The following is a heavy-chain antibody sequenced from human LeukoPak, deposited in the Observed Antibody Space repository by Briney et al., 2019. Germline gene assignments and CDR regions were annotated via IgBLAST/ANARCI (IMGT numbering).Heavy chain of an antibody. Sequence: ASVKVSCKASGYTFTGYYMHWVRQATGQGLEWMGGINPNSGGTNYAQKFQGRVTMTRDTSISTAYMELSRLRSDDTAVYYCARVYRSGSYTPGYWGQGTLVTVSS. J-gene: IGHJ4*02. CDR3: ARVYRSGSYTPGY. D-gene: IGHD1-26*01. CDR2: INPNSGGT. V-gene: IGHV1-2*02. CDR1: GYTFTGYY.